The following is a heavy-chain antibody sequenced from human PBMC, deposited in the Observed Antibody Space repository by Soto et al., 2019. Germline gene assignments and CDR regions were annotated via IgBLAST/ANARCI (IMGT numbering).Heavy chain of an antibody. CDR1: GGSISSAYYY. V-gene: IGHV4-30-4*01. D-gene: IGHD5-12*01. Sequence: PXQTLSLTRTVSGGSISSAYYYWRWVRQPPGKGLEWIGYIYYSGSTFFNPSLKSRVTISKDTSRNQLSLRLNSVTAADTAVYYCARAIVVTIGGMDVWGQGTTVTVSS. CDR3: ARAIVVTIGGMDV. CDR2: IYYSGST. J-gene: IGHJ6*02.